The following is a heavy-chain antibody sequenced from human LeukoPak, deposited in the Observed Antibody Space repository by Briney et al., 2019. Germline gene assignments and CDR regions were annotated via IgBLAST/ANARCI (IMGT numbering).Heavy chain of an antibody. D-gene: IGHD3-3*01. CDR1: GYTFTSYG. CDR3: ARDSTSRITIFGVALSLDY. Sequence: ASVKVSCKASGYTFTSYGISWVRQAPGQGLEWMGWISAYNGNTNYAQKLQGGVTMTTDTSTSTAYMELRSLRSDDTAVYYCARDSTSRITIFGVALSLDYWGQGTLVTVSS. CDR2: ISAYNGNT. J-gene: IGHJ4*02. V-gene: IGHV1-18*01.